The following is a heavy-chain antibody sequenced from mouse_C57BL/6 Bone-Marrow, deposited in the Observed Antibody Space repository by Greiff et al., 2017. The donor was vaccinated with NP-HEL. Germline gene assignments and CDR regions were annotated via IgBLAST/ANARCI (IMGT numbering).Heavy chain of an antibody. Sequence: EVQGVESGGGLVKPGGSLKLSCAASGFTFSSYAMSWVRQTPEKRLEWVATISDGGSYTYYPDNVKGRFTISRDNAKNNLYLQMSHLKSEDTAMYYCARDNWERFAYWGQGTLVTVSA. CDR2: ISDGGSYT. V-gene: IGHV5-4*01. CDR3: ARDNWERFAY. J-gene: IGHJ3*01. D-gene: IGHD4-1*01. CDR1: GFTFSSYA.